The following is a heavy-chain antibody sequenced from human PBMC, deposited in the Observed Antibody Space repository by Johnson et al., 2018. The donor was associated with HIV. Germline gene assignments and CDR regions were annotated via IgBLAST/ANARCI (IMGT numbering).Heavy chain of an antibody. CDR3: ARAPGFSRAFDI. CDR2: ISGSGGST. D-gene: IGHD3-10*01. CDR1: GFTFSSYA. V-gene: IGHV3-23*04. J-gene: IGHJ3*02. Sequence: VQLVESGGGVVQPGRSLRLSCAASGFTFSSYAMSWVRQAPGKGLEWVSAISGSGGSTYYADSVKGRFTISRDDSKNTLYLQMNRLTAEDTAVYYCARAPGFSRAFDIWGQGTMVTVSS.